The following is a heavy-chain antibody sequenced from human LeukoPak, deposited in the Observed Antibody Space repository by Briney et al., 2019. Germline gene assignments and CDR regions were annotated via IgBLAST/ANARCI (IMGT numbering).Heavy chain of an antibody. V-gene: IGHV3-30*02. CDR2: IRYDGSNK. J-gene: IGHJ4*02. CDR1: GFTFSSYG. CDR3: AKDAGSYFDY. D-gene: IGHD1-14*01. Sequence: GGSLRLSCAASGFTFSSYGMHWVRQAPGKGLEWVAFIRYDGSNKYDADSVKGRFTISRDNSKNTLYLQMNSLGAEDAAVYYCAKDAGSYFDYWGQGTLVTVSS.